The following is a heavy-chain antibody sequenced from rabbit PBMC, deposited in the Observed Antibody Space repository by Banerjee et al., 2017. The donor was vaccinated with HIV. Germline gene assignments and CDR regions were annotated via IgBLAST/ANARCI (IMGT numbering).Heavy chain of an antibody. J-gene: IGHJ4*01. Sequence: QSLEESGGDLVKPGASLTLTCTASGFSFSGYYYMCWVRQAPGKGLEWIACIYADSSGSTAYASWAKGRFSISKTSSTTVTLQMTSLTAADTATYFCAREDYSDDDYGDYDLWGPGTLVTVS. CDR1: GFSFSGYYY. D-gene: IGHD2-1*01. V-gene: IGHV1S40*01. CDR3: AREDYSDDDYGDYDL. CDR2: IYADSSGST.